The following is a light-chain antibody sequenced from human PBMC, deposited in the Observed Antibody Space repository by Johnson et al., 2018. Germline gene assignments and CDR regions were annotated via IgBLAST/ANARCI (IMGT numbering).Light chain of an antibody. J-gene: IGLJ1*01. Sequence: QSVLTQPPSVSAAPGQKVTISCSGSSSNIGNNYVSWYQQLPGTAPKLLIYENNKRPSGIPDRFSGSKSCTSATLGITGLQTGDEADYYSGTWDSSLSAGNVFGTGTKVTVL. CDR3: GTWDSSLSAGNV. V-gene: IGLV1-51*02. CDR2: ENN. CDR1: SSNIGNNY.